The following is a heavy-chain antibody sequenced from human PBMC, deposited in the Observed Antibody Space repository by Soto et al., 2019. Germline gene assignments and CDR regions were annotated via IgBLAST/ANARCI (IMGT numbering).Heavy chain of an antibody. CDR3: ARGHPQGGMDV. CDR1: GGTFNSYV. CDR2: IITFLDTT. J-gene: IGHJ6*02. Sequence: QAQLVQSGAEVKKPGSSVKVSCKASGGTFNSYVMSWVRQAPGQGLEWMGGIITFLDTTNFAQKFQGRVTITADKSKSTAYMELSSLRSEDTAVYYCARGHPQGGMDVWGQGTTVTVSS. V-gene: IGHV1-69*06.